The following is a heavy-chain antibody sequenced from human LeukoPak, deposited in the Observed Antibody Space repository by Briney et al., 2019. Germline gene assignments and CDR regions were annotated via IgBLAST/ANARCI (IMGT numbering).Heavy chain of an antibody. CDR1: GFTFSSYW. J-gene: IGHJ5*02. V-gene: IGHV3-21*01. Sequence: SGGSLRLSCAASGFTFSSYWMSWVRQAPGKGLEWVSGISWNSGSIVYADSVKGRFTISRDNAKNSLYLQMNSLRAEDTAVYYCAREMLAAVAAQSWGQGTLVTVSS. CDR3: AREMLAAVAAQS. D-gene: IGHD6-19*01. CDR2: ISWNSGSI.